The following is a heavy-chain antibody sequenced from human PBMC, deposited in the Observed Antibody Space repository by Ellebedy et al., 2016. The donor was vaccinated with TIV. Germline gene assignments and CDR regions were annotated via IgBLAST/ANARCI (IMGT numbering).Heavy chain of an antibody. J-gene: IGHJ5*02. CDR3: ARDGISRGYSSSLGGRWFNP. V-gene: IGHV4-34*01. CDR1: GGSFSGYY. D-gene: IGHD6-6*01. Sequence: SETLSLXXAVYGGSFSGYYWSWIRQPPGKGLEWIGEINHSGSTNYNPSLKSRVTISVDTSKNQFSLKLSSVTAADTAVYYCARDGISRGYSSSLGGRWFNPWGQGTLVTVSS. CDR2: INHSGST.